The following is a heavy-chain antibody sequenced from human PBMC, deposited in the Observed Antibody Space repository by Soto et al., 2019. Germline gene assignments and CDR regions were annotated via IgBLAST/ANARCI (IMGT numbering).Heavy chain of an antibody. D-gene: IGHD5-18*01. J-gene: IGHJ6*02. CDR1: GGSISSNNC. Sequence: SETRSLACAVSGGSISSNNCWNCVRQPPGKGLEWIGEIYHSASTNYNPSLKSRVIVSVDKSKSQFSLKLSSVTAAERAVYYSSSGVVRYNYGKTYYYFDLDVWGQGNTVTVCS. CDR2: IYHSAST. V-gene: IGHV4-4*02. CDR3: SSGVVRYNYGKTYYYFDLDV.